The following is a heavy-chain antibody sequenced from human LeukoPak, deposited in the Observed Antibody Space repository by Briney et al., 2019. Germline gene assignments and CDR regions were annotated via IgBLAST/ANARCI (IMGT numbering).Heavy chain of an antibody. D-gene: IGHD3-10*01. J-gene: IGHJ4*02. Sequence: GASVKVSCKASGYTFTAYYIHWVRQAPGQGLEWMGRISPNTGDTTYAQKFQGRVTMTRDTSITTAYMELSRLRFVDTAVYYCARWFGEVPGDYWGQGTLVTVSS. CDR2: ISPNTGDT. CDR3: ARWFGEVPGDY. CDR1: GYTFTAYY. V-gene: IGHV1-2*02.